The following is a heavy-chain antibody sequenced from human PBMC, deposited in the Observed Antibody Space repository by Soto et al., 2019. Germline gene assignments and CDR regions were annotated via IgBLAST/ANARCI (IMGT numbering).Heavy chain of an antibody. CDR2: IWYDGSNE. D-gene: IGHD6-19*01. V-gene: IGHV3-33*01. CDR1: GFAFNTYG. Sequence: ESGGGVVQPGRSLRLSCAASGFAFNTYGMHWVRQAPGKGLEWVALIWYDGSNEYYADSVKGRFTISRDNSKNTLDLQMNSLRAEDTAVYYCARWGLAVVDTGAASFDSWGQGTLITVSS. J-gene: IGHJ4*02. CDR3: ARWGLAVVDTGAASFDS.